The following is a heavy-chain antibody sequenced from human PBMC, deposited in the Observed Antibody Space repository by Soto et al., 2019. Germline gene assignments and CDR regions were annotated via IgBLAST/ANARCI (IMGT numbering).Heavy chain of an antibody. CDR3: ASVVRWTETTVDDAFNI. Sequence: PSETLSLTCAGYAGFVSSGGYYWSWIRQHTGKGLEWIGEMSHSGGTHCNPSLKSRVTISVDTSKNQFSLKMSSVTASDTALYFCASVVRWTETTVDDAFNICRPGTKVSVSS. D-gene: IGHD1-1*01. CDR2: MSHSGGT. CDR1: AGFVSSGGYY. V-gene: IGHV4-34*01. J-gene: IGHJ3*02.